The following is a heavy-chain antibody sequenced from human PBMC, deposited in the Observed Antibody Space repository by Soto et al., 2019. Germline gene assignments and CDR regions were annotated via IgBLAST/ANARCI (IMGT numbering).Heavy chain of an antibody. Sequence: SETLSLTCTVSGGSISSSSYYWGWIRQPPGKGLEWIGSIYYSGSTYYNPSLKSRVTISVDTSKNQFSLKLSSVTAADTAVYYCARQGAPGIAADKYWGQGTLVTVSS. CDR2: IYYSGST. D-gene: IGHD6-13*01. CDR1: GGSISSSSYY. V-gene: IGHV4-39*01. J-gene: IGHJ4*02. CDR3: ARQGAPGIAADKY.